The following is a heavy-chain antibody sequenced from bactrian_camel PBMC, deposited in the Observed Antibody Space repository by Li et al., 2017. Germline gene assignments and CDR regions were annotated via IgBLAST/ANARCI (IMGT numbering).Heavy chain of an antibody. J-gene: IGHJ4*01. D-gene: IGHD7*01. CDR1: QYTY. CDR3: AADMSPYAMCTYDY. Sequence: HVQLVESGGNLVQPGGSLRLSCTASQYTYIGWFRQAPEKERGGVASFYVGGDNTVYADSVKGRFTISLDSARNILYLQMINLEPEDTAMYFCAADMSPYAMCTYDYWGQGTQVTVS. V-gene: IGHV3S61*01. CDR2: FYVGGDNT.